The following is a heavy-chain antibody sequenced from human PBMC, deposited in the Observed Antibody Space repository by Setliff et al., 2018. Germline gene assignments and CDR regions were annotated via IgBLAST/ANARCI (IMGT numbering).Heavy chain of an antibody. Sequence: PGESLKISCKGSGFSFTDFWIGWVRQMPGKGLEWMGLIYAGDSDTRYNPSFQGRVTMSADKSINTAYLQWSSLKASDTAIYYCARQKSTGSGNNWFDPWGHGTLVTVSS. D-gene: IGHD3-10*01. J-gene: IGHJ5*02. CDR1: GFSFTDFW. CDR3: ARQKSTGSGNNWFDP. V-gene: IGHV5-51*01. CDR2: IYAGDSDT.